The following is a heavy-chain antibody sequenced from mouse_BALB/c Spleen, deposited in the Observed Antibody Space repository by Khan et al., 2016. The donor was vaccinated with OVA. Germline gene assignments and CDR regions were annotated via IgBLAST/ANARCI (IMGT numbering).Heavy chain of an antibody. D-gene: IGHD2-3*01. CDR1: GFSLTSYG. CDR3: ARFYDPYYAMDY. Sequence: QVQLKESGPGLVAPSQSLSITCTVSGFSLTSYGVNWIRQPPGKGLEWLGVIWAGGSTNYNSALMSRLSISKGNSKRQVILKMNSLQTDDKAMYYCARFYDPYYAMDYWGQGTSVTVSS. V-gene: IGHV2-9*02. CDR2: IWAGGST. J-gene: IGHJ4*01.